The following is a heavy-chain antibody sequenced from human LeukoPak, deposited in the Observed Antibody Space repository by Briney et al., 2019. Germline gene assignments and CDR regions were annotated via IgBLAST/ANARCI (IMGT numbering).Heavy chain of an antibody. V-gene: IGHV4-59*01. CDR2: IHYSGST. D-gene: IGHD3-16*01. CDR1: GGSISTYY. CDR3: ARDRLGNTVDY. Sequence: SETLSLTCTVSGGSISTYYWTWIRQSPGKGLEWIGYIHYSGSTNYNPSLRSRVTMSVDTSNNQFSLKLNSVTAADTAVYYCARDRLGNTVDYWGQGALVTVSS. J-gene: IGHJ4*02.